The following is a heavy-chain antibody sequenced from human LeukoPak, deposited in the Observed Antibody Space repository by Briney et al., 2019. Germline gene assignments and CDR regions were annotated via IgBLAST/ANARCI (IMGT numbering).Heavy chain of an antibody. V-gene: IGHV4-59*08. Sequence: PSETLSLTCAVSGDSITNYYWSWIRQPPGKGLEWIGYIYYSGSTKYNPSLKSRVSISVDTSKNQFSLKLSSVTAADTAVYYCARGAGAGYNLQPFDYWGQGTLVTVSS. D-gene: IGHD5-24*01. CDR1: GDSITNYY. CDR2: IYYSGST. CDR3: ARGAGAGYNLQPFDY. J-gene: IGHJ4*02.